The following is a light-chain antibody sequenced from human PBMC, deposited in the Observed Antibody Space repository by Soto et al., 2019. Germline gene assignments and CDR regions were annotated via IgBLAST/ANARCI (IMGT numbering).Light chain of an antibody. J-gene: IGKJ4*01. V-gene: IGKV3D-15*01. CDR1: QSISIN. CDR2: GAS. Sequence: EIVLTQSPGTLSVSPGDRVTLSCRASQSISINLAWYQHKPGQAPRLLIHGASTRATGIPARISGSGSGTEFTLTISSLQSEDFAVYYCQQFRNWPLTFGGGTKVEIK. CDR3: QQFRNWPLT.